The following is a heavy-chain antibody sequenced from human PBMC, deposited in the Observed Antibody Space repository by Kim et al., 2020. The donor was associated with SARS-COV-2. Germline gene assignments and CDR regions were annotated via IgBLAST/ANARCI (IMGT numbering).Heavy chain of an antibody. Sequence: SETLSLTCGVYGGSITGYYWTWIRQPPGKGLEWIGDINQSGWTNTNYNLSLESRVTISLDTSKNQLSLTLRSVTAADTAVYFCARGPAKYFDYVWGKDRSFWNFDLWGRGTLVTVSS. CDR1: GGSITGYY. CDR3: ARGPAKYFDYVWGKDRSFWNFDL. CDR2: INQSGWTNT. J-gene: IGHJ2*01. D-gene: IGHD3-16*01. V-gene: IGHV4-34*01.